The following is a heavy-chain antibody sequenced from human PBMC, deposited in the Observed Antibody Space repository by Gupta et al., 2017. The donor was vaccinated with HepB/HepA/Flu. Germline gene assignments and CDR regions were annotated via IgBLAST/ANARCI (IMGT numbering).Heavy chain of an antibody. CDR1: GGTFSRYA. CDR3: ARGYCSSTSCYTGHYYYYMDV. Sequence: QVQLVQSGAEVKQPGSSVKVSGQASGGTFSRYATSWVRQVPGQGLEWMGGITPIFGTANYAQKFQGRVTITADKSTSTAYMELSSLRSEDTAVYYCARGYCSSTSCYTGHYYYYMDVWGKGTTVTVSS. V-gene: IGHV1-69*06. D-gene: IGHD2-2*02. CDR2: ITPIFGTA. J-gene: IGHJ6*03.